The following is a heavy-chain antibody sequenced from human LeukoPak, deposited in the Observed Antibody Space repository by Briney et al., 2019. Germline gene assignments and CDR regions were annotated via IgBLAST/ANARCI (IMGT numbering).Heavy chain of an antibody. D-gene: IGHD1-26*01. V-gene: IGHV3-30-3*01. CDR3: ARDSVGALGD. J-gene: IGHJ4*02. Sequence: PGGSLRLSCAASGFTFSSYAMHWVRQAPGKGLEWVAVISYDGSNKYYADSVKGRFTISRDNSKNTLYLQMNSLRAEDTAVYYCARDSVGALGDWGQGTLVTVSS. CDR1: GFTFSSYA. CDR2: ISYDGSNK.